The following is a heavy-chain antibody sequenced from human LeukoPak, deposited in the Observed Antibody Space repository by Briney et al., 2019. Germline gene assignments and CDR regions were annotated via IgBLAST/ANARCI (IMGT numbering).Heavy chain of an antibody. CDR3: ARARYYDSSGYAYDAFDI. D-gene: IGHD3-22*01. CDR1: GFTLSGYW. Sequence: GGSLRLSCAASGFTLSGYWMSWVRRAPGKGLEWVANIKQDGDEKYYVDSVKGRFTISRDNAKNSAYLQINSLRAEDTAVYYCARARYYDSSGYAYDAFDIWGQGTMVTVSS. J-gene: IGHJ3*02. V-gene: IGHV3-7*03. CDR2: IKQDGDEK.